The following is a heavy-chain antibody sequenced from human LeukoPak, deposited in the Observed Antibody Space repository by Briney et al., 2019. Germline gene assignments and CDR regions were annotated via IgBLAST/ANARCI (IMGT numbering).Heavy chain of an antibody. CDR1: GGSINSYY. CDR2: IYYSGST. V-gene: IGHV4-59*01. D-gene: IGHD3-3*01. Sequence: SETLSLTCTVSGGSINSYYWSWIRQPPGKGLEWIGYIYYSGSTNYNPSLKSRVTISVDTSKNQFSLKLSSVTAADTAVYYCAGSYYDFWRGKYYYMDVWGKGTTVTVSS. J-gene: IGHJ6*03. CDR3: AGSYYDFWRGKYYYMDV.